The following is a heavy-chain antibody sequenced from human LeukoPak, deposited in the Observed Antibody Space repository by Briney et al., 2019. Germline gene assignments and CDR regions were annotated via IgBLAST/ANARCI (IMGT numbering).Heavy chain of an antibody. V-gene: IGHV3-7*01. CDR1: GFTFSYHW. D-gene: IGHD6-13*01. Sequence: GSLRLSCAVSGFTFSYHWMTWVRQAPGKGLEWVANIKNDGAVKNYVDSVKGRFTISRDNAKNSLYLQMNSLRAEDTAVYYCAKDSYSKGDFWGQGVLVTVSS. J-gene: IGHJ4*02. CDR2: IKNDGAVK. CDR3: AKDSYSKGDF.